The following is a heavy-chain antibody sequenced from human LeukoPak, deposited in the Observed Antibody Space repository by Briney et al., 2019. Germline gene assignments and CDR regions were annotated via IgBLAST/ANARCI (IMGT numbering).Heavy chain of an antibody. CDR2: ISDSGGRT. Sequence: GGSLRLSCAASGSTFRTYGMSWVRRAPGKGLEWVSGISDSGGRTYYADSVKGRFTISRDNSKNTLYLQMSSLRAEDTAVYSCTKDLYNWNYGGTDYWGQGTLVTVSS. V-gene: IGHV3-23*01. D-gene: IGHD1-7*01. CDR3: TKDLYNWNYGGTDY. J-gene: IGHJ4*02. CDR1: GSTFRTYG.